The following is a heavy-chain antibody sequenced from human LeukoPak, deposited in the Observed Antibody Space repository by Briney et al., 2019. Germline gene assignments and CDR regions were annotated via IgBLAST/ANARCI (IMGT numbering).Heavy chain of an antibody. Sequence: PGGSLRLSCAVSGFTFTDYWMNWVRQAPGKGLEWAASIRQDGGEKSYVDSVKGRCTISRDNTKSSLYLQINSLRAEDTAVYYCATDGTAAGLYFDLWGPGTLVTVSS. V-gene: IGHV3-7*01. CDR1: GFTFTDYW. CDR3: ATDGTAAGLYFDL. D-gene: IGHD6-13*01. CDR2: IRQDGGEK. J-gene: IGHJ4*01.